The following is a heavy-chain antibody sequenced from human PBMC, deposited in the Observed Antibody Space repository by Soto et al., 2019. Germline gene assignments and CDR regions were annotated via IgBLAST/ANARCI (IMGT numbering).Heavy chain of an antibody. J-gene: IGHJ5*02. Sequence: GGSLRLSCTASGFTFGDYAMSWFRQAPGKGLEWVGFISSSSTIYYADSVKGRFTISRDNAKNSLYLQMNSLRDEDTAVYYCAREGGSLNWFDPWGQGTLVTVSS. CDR1: GFTFGDYA. V-gene: IGHV3-48*02. CDR3: AREGGSLNWFDP. D-gene: IGHD1-26*01. CDR2: ISSSSTI.